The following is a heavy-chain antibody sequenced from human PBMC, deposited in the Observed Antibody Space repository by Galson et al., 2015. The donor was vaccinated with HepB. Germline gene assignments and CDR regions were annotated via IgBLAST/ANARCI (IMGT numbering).Heavy chain of an antibody. CDR3: ARGSLTGYLHYAYYYGIDF. CDR2: IIPTLGPA. Sequence: SVKVSCKASGGTFRDYGISWVRQAPVQGLEWMGGIIPTLGPANYPQKFQDRVTIIADKSTSTVYMELTSLRSEDTAVYYCARGSLTGYLHYAYYYGIDFWGQGTTVTVSS. D-gene: IGHD3-9*01. J-gene: IGHJ6*02. V-gene: IGHV1-69*10. CDR1: GGTFRDYG.